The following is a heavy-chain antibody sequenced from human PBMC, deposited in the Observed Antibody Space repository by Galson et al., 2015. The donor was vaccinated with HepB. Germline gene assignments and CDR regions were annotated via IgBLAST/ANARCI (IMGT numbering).Heavy chain of an antibody. Sequence: SLRLSCAASGFTFSSHAMSWVRQAPGKGLEWVSSISGSGGTTYYADSVKGRFTISRDNSKNSLSLQMDSLRAEDTAVYYCAKRGPVTQTLYYFDYWGQGTLVTVSS. CDR2: ISGSGGTT. CDR1: GFTFSSHA. CDR3: AKRGPVTQTLYYFDY. D-gene: IGHD2-15*01. V-gene: IGHV3-23*01. J-gene: IGHJ4*02.